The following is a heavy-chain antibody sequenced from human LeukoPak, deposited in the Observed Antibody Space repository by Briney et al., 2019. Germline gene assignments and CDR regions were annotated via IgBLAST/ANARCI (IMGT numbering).Heavy chain of an antibody. J-gene: IGHJ3*02. CDR2: ISSSSSYI. V-gene: IGHV3-21*01. CDR3: ARDHGDAFDI. Sequence: GGSLRLSCAASGFTFSSYSMNWDRQAPGKGLEWVSSISSSSSYIYYADSVKGRFTISRDNAKNSLYLQMNSLRAEDTAVYYCARDHGDAFDIWGQGTMVTVSS. CDR1: GFTFSSYS.